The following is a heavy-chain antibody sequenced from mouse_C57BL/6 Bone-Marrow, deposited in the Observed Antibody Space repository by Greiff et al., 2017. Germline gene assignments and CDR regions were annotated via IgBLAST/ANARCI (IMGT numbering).Heavy chain of an antibody. CDR3: ARGGYGYAFYAMDY. CDR2: ISSGGSYT. D-gene: IGHD2-2*01. CDR1: GFTFSSYG. Sequence: EVMLVESGGDLVKPGGSLKLSCAASGFTFSSYGMSWVRQTPDKRLEWVATISSGGSYTYYPDSVKGRFTISRDNAKNTLYLQMSSLKSEDTAMYYCARGGYGYAFYAMDYWGQGTSVTVSS. J-gene: IGHJ4*01. V-gene: IGHV5-6*01.